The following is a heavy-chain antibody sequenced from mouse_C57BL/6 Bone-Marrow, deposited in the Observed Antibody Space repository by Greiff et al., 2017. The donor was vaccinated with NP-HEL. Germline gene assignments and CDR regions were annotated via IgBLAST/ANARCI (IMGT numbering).Heavy chain of an antibody. CDR3: ERHRDYGSGSWFAY. D-gene: IGHD1-1*01. V-gene: IGHV5-6*02. CDR1: GFTFSSYG. CDR2: ISSGGSYT. Sequence: DVMLVESGGDLVKPGGSLKLSCAASGFTFSSYGMSWVRQTPDKRLEWVATISSGGSYTYYPDSVKGRFTISRDNAKNTLYLQMSSLKSEDTAVYYGERHRDYGSGSWFAYWGQGTLVTVSA. J-gene: IGHJ3*01.